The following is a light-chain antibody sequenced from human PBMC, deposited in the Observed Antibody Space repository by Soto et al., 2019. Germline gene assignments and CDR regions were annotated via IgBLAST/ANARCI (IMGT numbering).Light chain of an antibody. CDR1: NSNIGAGFD. CDR2: ANG. Sequence: QSVLTQPPSVSGAPGQRVTISCSGSNSNIGAGFDVHWYQRLPGTAPKLLIFANGIRPSGVPDRFSASKSATSAFLAITGLLTEDEADYYCQSYDSRVSVAVFGGGTKLTVL. V-gene: IGLV1-40*01. CDR3: QSYDSRVSVAV. J-gene: IGLJ2*01.